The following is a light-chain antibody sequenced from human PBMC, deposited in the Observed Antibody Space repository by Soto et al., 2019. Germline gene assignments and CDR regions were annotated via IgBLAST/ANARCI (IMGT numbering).Light chain of an antibody. J-gene: IGLJ1*01. CDR1: NSDIGGYNI. CDR2: DVS. CDR3: TSYATGGTHV. Sequence: QSALTQPASVSGSPGQSITLSCTGTNSDIGGYNIVSWYQQHPGKAPKLMIYDVSIRPSGVSDRFSGSKSANTASLTISGLQPEDEADYYCTSYATGGTHVFGTGTTVTVL. V-gene: IGLV2-14*01.